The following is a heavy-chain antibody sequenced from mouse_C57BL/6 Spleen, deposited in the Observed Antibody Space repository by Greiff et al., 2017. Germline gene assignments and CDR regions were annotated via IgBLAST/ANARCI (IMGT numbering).Heavy chain of an antibody. CDR3: ASNYGSKPDAMDY. Sequence: QVQLQQPGAELVRPGTSVKLSCKASGYTFTSYWMHWVKQRPGQGLEWIGVIDPSDSYTNYNQKFKGKATLTVDTSSSTAYMQLSSLTSEDSAVYYCASNYGSKPDAMDYWGQGTSVTVSS. CDR1: GYTFTSYW. D-gene: IGHD1-1*01. CDR2: IDPSDSYT. V-gene: IGHV1-59*01. J-gene: IGHJ4*01.